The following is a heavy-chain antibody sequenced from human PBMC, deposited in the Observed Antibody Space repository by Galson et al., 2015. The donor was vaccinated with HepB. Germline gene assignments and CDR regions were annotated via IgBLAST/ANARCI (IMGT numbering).Heavy chain of an antibody. Sequence: SLRLSCAASGFTFSSYWMHWVRQAPGKGLVWVSRINSDGSSTSYADSVKGRFTISRDNAKNTLYLQMNSLRAEDTAVYYCARGSGLLWFGDPGVEDWGQGTLVTVSS. D-gene: IGHD3-10*01. CDR1: GFTFSSYW. J-gene: IGHJ4*02. CDR2: INSDGSST. V-gene: IGHV3-74*01. CDR3: ARGSGLLWFGDPGVED.